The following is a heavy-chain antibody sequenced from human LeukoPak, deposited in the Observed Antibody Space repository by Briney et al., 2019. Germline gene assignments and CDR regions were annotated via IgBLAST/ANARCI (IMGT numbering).Heavy chain of an antibody. V-gene: IGHV4-59*01. CDR1: GGSLSRYY. Sequence: PSETLSLTCSVSGGSLSRYYWSWIRQPPGKGLEWIGFIYYSGGPKYNPSLESRVTISVDTSNNQFSLNLTSVTAADTAVYYCARRVEEQLAVGAFGIWGQGTMVTVSS. CDR3: ARRVEEQLAVGAFGI. J-gene: IGHJ3*02. CDR2: IYYSGGP. D-gene: IGHD1-1*01.